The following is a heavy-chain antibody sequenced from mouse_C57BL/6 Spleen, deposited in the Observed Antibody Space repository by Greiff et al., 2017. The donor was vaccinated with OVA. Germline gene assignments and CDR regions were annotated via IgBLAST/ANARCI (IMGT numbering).Heavy chain of an antibody. D-gene: IGHD1-1*01. CDR1: GYTFTDYY. J-gene: IGHJ2*01. CDR2: INPNNGGT. V-gene: IGHV1-26*01. Sequence: EVKLQQSGPELVKPGASVKISCKASGYTFTDYYMNWVKQSHGKSLEWIGDINPNNGGTSYNQKFKGKATLTVDKSSSTAYMELRSLTSEDSAVYYCARSSFITTDGDFDYWGQGTTLTVSS. CDR3: ARSSFITTDGDFDY.